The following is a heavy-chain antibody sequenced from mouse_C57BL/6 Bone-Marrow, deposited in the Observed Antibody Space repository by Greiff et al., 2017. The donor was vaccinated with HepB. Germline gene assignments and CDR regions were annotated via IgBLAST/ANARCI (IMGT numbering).Heavy chain of an antibody. CDR2: ISYDGSN. CDR3: ARWLLLRYYAMDY. D-gene: IGHD1-1*01. V-gene: IGHV3-6*01. J-gene: IGHJ4*01. Sequence: DVKLQESGPGLVKPSQSLSLTCSVTGYSITSGYYWNWIRQFPGNKLEWMGYISYDGSNNYNPSLKNRISITRDTSKNQFFLKLNSVTTEDTATYYCARWLLLRYYAMDYWGQGTSVTVSS. CDR1: GYSITSGYY.